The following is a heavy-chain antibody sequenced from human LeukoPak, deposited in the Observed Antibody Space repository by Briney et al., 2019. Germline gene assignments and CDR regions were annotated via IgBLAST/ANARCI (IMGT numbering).Heavy chain of an antibody. Sequence: ASVKVSCKASGGTFSGYAFSWVRQAPGQGLEGMGGVIAIFGTANYPQKFQGRVTITADESTRTAYMELSSLRSDDTAVYYCVSDRSDGGYAESNGYPTFDLWGRGTLVTVSS. CDR1: GGTFSGYA. CDR2: VIAIFGTA. V-gene: IGHV1-69*13. CDR3: VSDRSDGGYAESNGYPTFDL. D-gene: IGHD5-24*01. J-gene: IGHJ2*01.